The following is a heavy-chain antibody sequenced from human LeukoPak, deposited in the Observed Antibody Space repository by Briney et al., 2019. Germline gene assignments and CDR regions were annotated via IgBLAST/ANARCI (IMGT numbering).Heavy chain of an antibody. CDR2: FYDSGNT. D-gene: IGHD3-10*01. V-gene: IGHV4-38-2*02. J-gene: IGHJ4*02. CDR1: GYSISSGYY. Sequence: PSETLSLTCTVSGYSISSGYYWGWIRQPPGKGLEWIGSFYDSGNTYYNPSLKSRVTISVDTSKNQFSLKVRSVTAADTAVYYCARSERLTMVRGVTSFDYWGQGTLVTVSS. CDR3: ARSERLTMVRGVTSFDY.